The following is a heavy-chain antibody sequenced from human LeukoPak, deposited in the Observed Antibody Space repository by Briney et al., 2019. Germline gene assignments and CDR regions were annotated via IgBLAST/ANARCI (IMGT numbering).Heavy chain of an antibody. CDR1: GFTFSSYA. Sequence: PGGSLRLSCAASGFTFSSYAMSWVRQAPGKGLEWVSAISGSGGSTYYADSVKGRFTISRDNSKNTLYLQMNSLRAEDTAVYYCAKDLSWSGYPLWYFDCWGQGTLVTVSS. CDR2: ISGSGGST. D-gene: IGHD3-3*01. CDR3: AKDLSWSGYPLWYFDC. J-gene: IGHJ4*02. V-gene: IGHV3-23*01.